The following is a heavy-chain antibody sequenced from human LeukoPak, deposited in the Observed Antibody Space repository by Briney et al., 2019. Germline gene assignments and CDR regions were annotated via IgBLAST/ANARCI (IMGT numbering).Heavy chain of an antibody. CDR1: GLTFSSHE. D-gene: IGHD4-23*01. V-gene: IGHV3-48*03. Sequence: GGSLRLSCAASGLTFSSHEMNWVRQAPGKGLEWVSYISSSGSTIYYADSVKGRFTISRDNAKNSLYLQMNSLRAEDTAVYYCARIVLSSGNSLWFDPWGQGTLVTVSS. CDR3: ARIVLSSGNSLWFDP. CDR2: ISSSGSTI. J-gene: IGHJ5*02.